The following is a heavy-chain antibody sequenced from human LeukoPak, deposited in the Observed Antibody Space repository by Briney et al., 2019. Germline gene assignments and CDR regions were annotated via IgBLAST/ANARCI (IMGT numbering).Heavy chain of an antibody. CDR3: AREAVAGTELDF. Sequence: ASVNVSCKASGYTFTGYYMHWVRQAPGQGLEWMGWINPNSGGTNYAQKFQGWVTMTRDTSISTAYMELSRLRSDDTAVYYCAREAVAGTELDFWGQGTLVTVSS. V-gene: IGHV1-2*04. D-gene: IGHD6-19*01. CDR2: INPNSGGT. J-gene: IGHJ4*02. CDR1: GYTFTGYY.